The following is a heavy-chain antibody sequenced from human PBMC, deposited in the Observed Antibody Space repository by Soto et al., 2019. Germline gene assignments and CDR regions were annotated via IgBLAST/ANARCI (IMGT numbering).Heavy chain of an antibody. CDR1: GYTFTSYG. V-gene: IGHV1-18*01. J-gene: IGHJ4*02. CDR2: ISAYNGNT. Sequence: ASVKVSCKASGYTFTSYGISWVRQAPGQGLEWMGWISAYNGNTNYAQKLQGRVTMTTDTSTSTAYMELRSLRSDDTAVYYCARDRIAVAGGKRPFDYWGQGTLVTVSS. D-gene: IGHD6-19*01. CDR3: ARDRIAVAGGKRPFDY.